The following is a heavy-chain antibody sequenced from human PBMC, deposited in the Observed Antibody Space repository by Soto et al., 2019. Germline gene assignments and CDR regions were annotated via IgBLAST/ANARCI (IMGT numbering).Heavy chain of an antibody. CDR1: GYTLTELS. D-gene: IGHD6-19*01. CDR3: ARVPSIYSSISYLDP. Sequence: ASVKVSCKVSGYTLTELSMHWVRQAPGKRLEWMGGFDPENGNTIYAQKFQGRVTMTGDTSTGTVYMELISLRSEDTAVYYCARVPSIYSSISYLDPWGQGTLVTVSS. CDR2: FDPENGNT. V-gene: IGHV1-24*01. J-gene: IGHJ5*02.